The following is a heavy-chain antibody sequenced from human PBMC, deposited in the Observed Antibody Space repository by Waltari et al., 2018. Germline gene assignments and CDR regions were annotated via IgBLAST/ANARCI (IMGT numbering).Heavy chain of an antibody. CDR1: GGSISSGSYY. CDR2: IYTSGST. D-gene: IGHD3-22*01. V-gene: IGHV4-61*09. CDR3: ARGGYYDSMDAFDI. Sequence: QVQLQESGPGLVKPSQTLSLTCTVSGGSISSGSYYWSWIRQPAGKGLECIGYIYTSGSTNANPSLKSRVTISVDTSKNQFSLRLSAVTAADTAVYYCARGGYYDSMDAFDIWGQGTMVTVSS. J-gene: IGHJ3*02.